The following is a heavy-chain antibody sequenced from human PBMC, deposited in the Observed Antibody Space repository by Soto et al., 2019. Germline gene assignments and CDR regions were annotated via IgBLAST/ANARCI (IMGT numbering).Heavy chain of an antibody. Sequence: SVKVSCKASGGTFSSYAISWVRQAPGQGLEWMGGIIPIFGTANYAQKFQGRVTITADESTSTAYMELSSLRSEDTAVYYCHIVVVTAMEMYYFDYWGQGTLVTVSS. CDR1: GGTFSSYA. V-gene: IGHV1-69*13. J-gene: IGHJ4*02. CDR2: IIPIFGTA. CDR3: HIVVVTAMEMYYFDY. D-gene: IGHD2-21*02.